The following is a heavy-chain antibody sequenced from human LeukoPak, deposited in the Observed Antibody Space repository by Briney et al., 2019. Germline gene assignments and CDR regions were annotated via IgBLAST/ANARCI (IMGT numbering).Heavy chain of an antibody. CDR2: ISYDGSNK. Sequence: GGSLRLSCAASGFTFSSYGMHWVRQAPGKGLEWVAVISYDGSNKYYTDSVKGRFTISRDNSKNTLYLQMNSLRAEDTAVYYCAKESGYCSSTSCHEDYYGMDVWGQGTTVTVSS. D-gene: IGHD2-2*01. CDR3: AKESGYCSSTSCHEDYYGMDV. CDR1: GFTFSSYG. J-gene: IGHJ6*02. V-gene: IGHV3-30*18.